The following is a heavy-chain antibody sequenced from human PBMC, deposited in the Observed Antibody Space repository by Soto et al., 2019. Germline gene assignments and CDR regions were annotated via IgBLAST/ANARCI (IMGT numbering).Heavy chain of an antibody. CDR2: MYYSGSA. J-gene: IGHJ4*02. CDR3: ARHVVNRPPGS. D-gene: IGHD1-26*01. CDR1: GGSISSSNYH. V-gene: IGHV4-39*01. Sequence: QLQLQESGPGLVKPSETLSLTCTVSGGSISSSNYHWSWIRQPPGKGLEWIGSMYYSGSAYYYPSLKRRVSIFVDRYKNECSLKLTSVTAADTAVYHCARHVVNRPPGSWGQGTMVTVSS.